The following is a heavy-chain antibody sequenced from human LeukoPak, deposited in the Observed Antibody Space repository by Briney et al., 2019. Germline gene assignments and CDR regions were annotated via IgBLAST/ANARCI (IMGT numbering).Heavy chain of an antibody. CDR2: INHSGST. CDR1: GGSFSGYY. D-gene: IGHD2-2*01. J-gene: IGHJ4*02. CDR3: ARDCSSTSCYDY. Sequence: SETLSLTCAVYGGSFSGYYWSWIRQSPGKGLEWIGEINHSGSTNYSPSLKSRVTISVDTSKNQFSLKLSSVTAADTAVYYCARDCSSTSCYDYWGQGTLVTVSS. V-gene: IGHV4-34*01.